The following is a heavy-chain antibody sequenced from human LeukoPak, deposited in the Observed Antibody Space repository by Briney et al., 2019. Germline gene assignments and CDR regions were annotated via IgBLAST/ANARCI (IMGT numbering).Heavy chain of an antibody. CDR1: GFTFSDYY. D-gene: IGHD1-1*01. Sequence: EGSLRLSCAASGFTFSDYYMSWIRQAPGKGLEWVSYISSSSSYTNYADSVKGRFTISRDNAKNSLYLQMNSLRAEDTAVYYCATTTGTYVYGMDVWGKGTTVTVSS. J-gene: IGHJ6*04. CDR2: ISSSSSYT. V-gene: IGHV3-11*06. CDR3: ATTTGTYVYGMDV.